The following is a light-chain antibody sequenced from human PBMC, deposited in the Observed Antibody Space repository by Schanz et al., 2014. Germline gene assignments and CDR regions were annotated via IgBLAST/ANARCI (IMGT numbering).Light chain of an antibody. Sequence: EVVMTQSPVTLSVSPGERATLSCRASQSVRSNLAWYQHKPGQAPRLLMFNASTRATGIPARFSGSGSGTEFSLTISSLQSEDLAVYYCQQYDTWPRTFGQGTKVEIE. CDR2: NAS. CDR1: QSVRSN. CDR3: QQYDTWPRT. J-gene: IGKJ1*01. V-gene: IGKV3-15*01.